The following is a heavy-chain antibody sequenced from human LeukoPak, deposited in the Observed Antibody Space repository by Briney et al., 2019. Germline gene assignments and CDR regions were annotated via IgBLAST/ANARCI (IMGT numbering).Heavy chain of an antibody. CDR3: ARGILEVNWFDP. V-gene: IGHV4-59*01. CDR1: GGSISSYY. CDR2: IYYSGST. D-gene: IGHD3-3*01. J-gene: IGHJ5*02. Sequence: PSETLSLTCTVSGGSISSYYWSWIRQPPGKGLEWIGYIYYSGSTNYNPSLKSRVTISVDTSKNQFSLKLSSVTAADTAVYYCARGILEVNWFDPWGQGTLVTVSS.